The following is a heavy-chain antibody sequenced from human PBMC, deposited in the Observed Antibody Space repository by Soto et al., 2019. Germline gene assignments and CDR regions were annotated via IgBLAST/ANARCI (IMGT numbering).Heavy chain of an antibody. CDR1: GFTFSSYA. Sequence: GGSLRLSCAASGFTFSSYAMSWVRQAPGKGLEWVSAISGSGGSTYYADSVKGRFTISRDNSKNTLYLQMNSLRAEDTAVYYCAKEVADCSGGSCYLYYFDYWGQGTLVTVSS. D-gene: IGHD2-15*01. CDR3: AKEVADCSGGSCYLYYFDY. CDR2: ISGSGGST. J-gene: IGHJ4*02. V-gene: IGHV3-23*01.